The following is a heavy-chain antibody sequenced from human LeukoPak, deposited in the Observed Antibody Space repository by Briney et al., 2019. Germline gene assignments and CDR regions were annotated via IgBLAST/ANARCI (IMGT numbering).Heavy chain of an antibody. Sequence: ASVKVSCKASGYTFTSYAMHWVRQAPGQRLEWMGWINAGNGNTKYSQKFQGRVTITRDTSASTAYMELSSLRSEDTAVYYCARLYGSGSYFRRLGNFDYWGQGTLVTVSS. CDR1: GYTFTSYA. D-gene: IGHD3-10*01. J-gene: IGHJ4*02. V-gene: IGHV1-3*01. CDR3: ARLYGSGSYFRRLGNFDY. CDR2: INAGNGNT.